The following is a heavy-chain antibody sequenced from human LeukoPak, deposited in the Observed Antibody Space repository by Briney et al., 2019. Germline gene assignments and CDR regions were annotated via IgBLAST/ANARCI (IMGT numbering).Heavy chain of an antibody. D-gene: IGHD3-10*01. CDR3: ARGLFWFGELSYSMDV. V-gene: IGHV3-48*01. J-gene: IGHJ6*02. CDR2: ISTGSSPI. Sequence: GGSLRLSRAASGFTFGTYAMNWVRQSPGKGLEWVSYISTGSSPIYYADSVKGRFTISRDNAKNSLYLQMHSLRAEDTAIYYCARGLFWFGELSYSMDVWGQGTTVTVSS. CDR1: GFTFGTYA.